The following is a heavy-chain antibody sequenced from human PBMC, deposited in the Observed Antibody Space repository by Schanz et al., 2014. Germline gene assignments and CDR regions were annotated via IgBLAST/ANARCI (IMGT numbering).Heavy chain of an antibody. CDR1: GGTFSSYA. D-gene: IGHD3-16*01. J-gene: IGHJ3*02. V-gene: IGHV1-69*04. Sequence: QVQLVQSGSEVKKPGSSVKVSCKASGGTFSSYAFSWVRQAPGQGLEWMGRIIPILPMTKYAQKFQGRLTITADESASTAYMELSSLRSDDTALYYCGGVGDLGTDAYDNWGQGTMVTVSS. CDR2: IIPILPMT. CDR3: GGVGDLGTDAYDN.